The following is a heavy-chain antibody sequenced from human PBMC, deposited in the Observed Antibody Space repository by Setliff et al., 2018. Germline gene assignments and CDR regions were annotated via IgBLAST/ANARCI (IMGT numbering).Heavy chain of an antibody. CDR2: IYHNGNT. J-gene: IGHJ6*02. V-gene: IGHV4-59*01. Sequence: SETLSLTCTVSGGSISPYFWSWIQQPPGKGLEWIGYIYHNGNTNFNPSLKSRVNMSVDTSKNQFVLNLKAVTAADTAVYYCARDRTAYSYGLDVWGQGATVTVSS. CDR1: GGSISPYF. D-gene: IGHD5-18*01. CDR3: ARDRTAYSYGLDV.